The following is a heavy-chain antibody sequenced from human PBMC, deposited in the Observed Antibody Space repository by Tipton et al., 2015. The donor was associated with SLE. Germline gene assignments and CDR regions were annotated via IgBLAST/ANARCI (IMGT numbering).Heavy chain of an antibody. D-gene: IGHD3-22*01. Sequence: TLSLTCTVSGGSISSYYWSWIRQPPGKGLEWIGYIYYSGSTNYNPSLKSRVSMSVDTSKNQVLVRLNSVTAADTAVYYCARHDYDDNGYYMHYFDYWGQGTLVTVSS. J-gene: IGHJ4*02. V-gene: IGHV4-59*08. CDR3: ARHDYDDNGYYMHYFDY. CDR2: IYYSGST. CDR1: GGSISSYY.